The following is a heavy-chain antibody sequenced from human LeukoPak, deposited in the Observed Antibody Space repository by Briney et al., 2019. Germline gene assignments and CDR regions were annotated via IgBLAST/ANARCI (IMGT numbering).Heavy chain of an antibody. D-gene: IGHD4-17*01. V-gene: IGHV4-34*01. CDR2: INHSGST. CDR1: GGSFSGYY. CDR3: ARHLTTVTSYYFDC. Sequence: PSETLSLTCAVYGGSFSGYYWSWIRQPPGKGLEWIGEINHSGSTYYNPSLKSRVTISVDTSKNQFSLKLSSVTAADTAVYYCARHLTTVTSYYFDCWGQGTLVTVSS. J-gene: IGHJ4*02.